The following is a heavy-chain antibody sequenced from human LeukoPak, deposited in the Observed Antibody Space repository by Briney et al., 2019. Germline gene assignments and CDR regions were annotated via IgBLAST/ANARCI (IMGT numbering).Heavy chain of an antibody. CDR2: INHSGST. J-gene: IGHJ3*02. V-gene: IGHV4-34*01. CDR1: GGSFSGYY. CDR3: ARRLVVGPLQAPHAFDI. D-gene: IGHD2-21*01. Sequence: SETLSLTCAVYGGSFSGYYWSWIRQPPGKGLEWIGEINHSGSTNYNPSLKSRVTISVDTTKNQFSLKLSSVTAADTAVYYCARRLVVGPLQAPHAFDIWGQGTMVTVSS.